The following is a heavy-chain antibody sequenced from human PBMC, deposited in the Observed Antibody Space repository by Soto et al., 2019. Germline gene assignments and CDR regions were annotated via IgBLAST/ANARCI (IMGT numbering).Heavy chain of an antibody. CDR3: VNLDFYSVADY. CDR1: GFTFSTYA. CDR2: ISNDGSLI. V-gene: IGHV3-64D*06. Sequence: GGSLRLSCSGSGFTFSTYAMNWVRQAPGKGLEYVAAISNDGSLIYYADSVKGRFTVSRDNSKNTLYLQMSSLRAEDTALYYCVNLDFYSVADYWGQGTLVTVSS. D-gene: IGHD3-3*01. J-gene: IGHJ4*02.